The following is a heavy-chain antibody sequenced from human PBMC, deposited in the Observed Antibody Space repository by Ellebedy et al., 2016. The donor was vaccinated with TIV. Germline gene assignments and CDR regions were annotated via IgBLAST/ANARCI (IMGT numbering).Heavy chain of an antibody. CDR1: GFTFSSYG. CDR2: IWYDGSNK. CDR3: ARGIAVAGTIDYYYGMDV. V-gene: IGHV3-33*08. Sequence: GESLKISCAASGFTFSSYGMHWVRQAPGKGLEWVAVIWYDGSNKYYADSVKGRFTISRDNSKNTLYLQMNSLRAEDTAVYYCARGIAVAGTIDYYYGMDVWGQGTTVTVSS. D-gene: IGHD6-19*01. J-gene: IGHJ6*02.